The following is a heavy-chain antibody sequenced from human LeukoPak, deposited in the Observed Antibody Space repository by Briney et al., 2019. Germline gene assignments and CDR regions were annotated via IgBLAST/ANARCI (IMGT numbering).Heavy chain of an antibody. CDR2: ISSSSSYI. D-gene: IGHD2-15*01. Sequence: GGSLRLSCAASGFSFSSYDMNWVRQAPGKGLEWVSSISSSSSYIYYEDSVKGRFTISSDNAKNSLYLQVSSLRAEDTAVYYCARNRCSGGICYCFDYWGQGTLVTVSS. J-gene: IGHJ4*02. CDR1: GFSFSSYD. V-gene: IGHV3-21*01. CDR3: ARNRCSGGICYCFDY.